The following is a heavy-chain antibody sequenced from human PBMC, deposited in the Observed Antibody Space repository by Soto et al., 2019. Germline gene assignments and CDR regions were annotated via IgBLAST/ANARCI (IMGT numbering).Heavy chain of an antibody. J-gene: IGHJ4*02. V-gene: IGHV2-26*01. Sequence: QVTLKESGPVLVKPTETLTLTCTVSGFSLSKARMGVSWIRQPPGKALEWLAHIFWNDERSYNTSLKSRLTLSRDTSKSQVVLTMTNVDPVDTGTYFCARALREGLPIYYFDSWGQGTMVNVSS. CDR2: IFWNDER. D-gene: IGHD1-26*01. CDR3: ARALREGLPIYYFDS. CDR1: GFSLSKARMG.